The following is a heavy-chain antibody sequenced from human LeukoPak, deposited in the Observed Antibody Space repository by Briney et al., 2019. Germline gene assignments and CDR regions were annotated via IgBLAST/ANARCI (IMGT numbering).Heavy chain of an antibody. CDR2: IYYSGST. D-gene: IGHD2-21*02. CDR3: ARAYCDGDCYQGYYYYGMDV. J-gene: IGHJ6*02. CDR1: GGSISSYY. Sequence: KPSETLSLTCTVSGGSISSYYWSWIRQPPGKGLEWIGYIYYSGSTNYNPSLKSRVTISVDTSKNQFSLKLSSVTAADTAVYYCARAYCDGDCYQGYYYYGMDVWGQGTTVTVSS. V-gene: IGHV4-59*01.